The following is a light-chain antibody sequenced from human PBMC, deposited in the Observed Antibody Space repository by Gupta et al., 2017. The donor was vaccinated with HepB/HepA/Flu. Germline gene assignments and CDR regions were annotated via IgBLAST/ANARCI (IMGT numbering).Light chain of an antibody. Sequence: QSVLTQPPSVSGAPGQRVTISCTGSSSNIGADYDVHWYQHFPGTAPKLLIHDNNNRPSGVPDRFSGSKSGTSASLAITGLQAEDEADYYCQSYDSSLSVLVFGGGTKLTVV. J-gene: IGLJ2*01. CDR3: QSYDSSLSVLV. CDR2: DNN. CDR1: SSNIGADYD. V-gene: IGLV1-40*01.